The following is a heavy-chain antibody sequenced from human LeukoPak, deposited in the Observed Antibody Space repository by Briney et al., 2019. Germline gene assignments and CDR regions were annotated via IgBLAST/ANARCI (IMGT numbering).Heavy chain of an antibody. D-gene: IGHD5-12*01. CDR2: IYHSGST. V-gene: IGHV4-38-2*01. CDR3: ARVATTTNPPQRPFDY. J-gene: IGHJ4*02. CDR1: GYSINSGYC. Sequence: PSETLSLTCAVSGYSINSGYCWGWIRQPPGKGLEWIGSIYHSGSTHYNPSLKSRVTISVDTSKNQFSLKLSSVTAADTAVYYCARVATTTNPPQRPFDYWGQGTLVTASS.